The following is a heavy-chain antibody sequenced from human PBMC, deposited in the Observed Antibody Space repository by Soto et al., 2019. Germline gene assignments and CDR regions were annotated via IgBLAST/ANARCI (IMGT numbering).Heavy chain of an antibody. CDR3: VVYGSGRFSEY. CDR1: GGXFSGYY. D-gene: IGHD3-10*01. V-gene: IGHV4-34*01. CDR2: INHSGST. Sequence: SETLXLTCAVYGGXFSGYYWGWIRQPPEKGLEWIGEINHSGSTNYSPSLKSRVTISVDTSKNQFSLNLSSVTAADTAVYYCVVYGSGRFSEYWSQGTLVTVSS. J-gene: IGHJ4*02.